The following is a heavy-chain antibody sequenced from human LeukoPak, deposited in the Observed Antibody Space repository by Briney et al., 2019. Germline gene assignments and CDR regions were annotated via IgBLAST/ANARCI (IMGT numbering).Heavy chain of an antibody. CDR3: ARVHDFWSGYYHGVWFDP. J-gene: IGHJ5*02. D-gene: IGHD3-3*01. V-gene: IGHV4-59*12. CDR1: GGSISSYY. CDR2: IYHSGST. Sequence: SETLSLTCTVSGGSISSYYWSWIRQPPGKGLEWIGYIYHSGSTYYNPSLKSRVTISVDRSKNQFSLKLSSVTAADTAVYYCARVHDFWSGYYHGVWFDPWGQGTLVTVSS.